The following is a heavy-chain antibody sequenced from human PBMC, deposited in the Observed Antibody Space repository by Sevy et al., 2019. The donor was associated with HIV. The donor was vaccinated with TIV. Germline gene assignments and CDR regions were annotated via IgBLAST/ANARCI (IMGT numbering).Heavy chain of an antibody. CDR2: INPSGGST. J-gene: IGHJ6*02. CDR3: ARGVSIAARLDYYGMDV. Sequence: ASVKVSCKASGYTFTSYYMHWVRQAPGQGLEWMGIINPSGGSTSYAQKFQGRVTMTRDTSTSTVYMELSSLRSEDTAVYYCARGVSIAARLDYYGMDVRGQGTTVTVSS. V-gene: IGHV1-46*01. CDR1: GYTFTSYY. D-gene: IGHD6-6*01.